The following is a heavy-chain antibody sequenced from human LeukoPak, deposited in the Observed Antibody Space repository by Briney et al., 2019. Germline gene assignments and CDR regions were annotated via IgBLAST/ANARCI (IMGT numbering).Heavy chain of an antibody. CDR1: GFTSSSYS. CDR3: ARSWLTGDCGY. CDR2: ISSSSSYI. D-gene: IGHD7-27*01. J-gene: IGHJ4*02. V-gene: IGHV3-21*01. Sequence: GSLRLSCAASGFTSSSYSMNWVRQAPGKGLEWVSSISSSSSYIYYADSVKGRFTISRDNAKNSLYLQMNSLRAEDTAVYYCARSWLTGDCGYWGQGTLVTVSS.